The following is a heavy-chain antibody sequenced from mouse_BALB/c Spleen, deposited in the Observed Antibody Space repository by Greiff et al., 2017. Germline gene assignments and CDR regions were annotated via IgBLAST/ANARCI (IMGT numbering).Heavy chain of an antibody. CDR2: ISYSGST. CDR3: AREAYYRYTYAMDY. D-gene: IGHD2-14*01. V-gene: IGHV3-2*02. Sequence: EVKLVESGPGLVKPSQSLSLTCTVTGYSITSDYAWNWIRQFPGNKLEWMGYISYSGSTSYNPSLKSRISITRDTSKNQFFLQLNSVTTEDTATYYCAREAYYRYTYAMDYWGQGTSVTVSS. J-gene: IGHJ4*01. CDR1: GYSITSDYA.